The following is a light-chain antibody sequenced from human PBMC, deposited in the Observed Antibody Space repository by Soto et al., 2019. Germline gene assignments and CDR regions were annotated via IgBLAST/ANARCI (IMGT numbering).Light chain of an antibody. CDR2: KAS. V-gene: IGKV1-5*03. Sequence: IPMTQSPSTLSASVGDRVTFTCRASQTISTWLAWYQQKPGEAPKLLIYKASTLEVGVTSRFSASGSGTEFTLTINTRQPADFATYYCQQYNSYPWTFGQGTKV. CDR1: QTISTW. J-gene: IGKJ1*01. CDR3: QQYNSYPWT.